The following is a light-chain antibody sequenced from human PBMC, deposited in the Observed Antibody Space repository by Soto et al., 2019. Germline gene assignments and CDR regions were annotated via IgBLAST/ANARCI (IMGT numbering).Light chain of an antibody. Sequence: DIQMTQSPSSLSASVGDRVTITCRASQTISNYLNWYQQRPGKAPKLLIYASSSLQSGVPPRFSGSGSGTDFTLTISSLQPEDFATYYCQQTYITPLTFGQGTRLAIK. CDR2: ASS. CDR3: QQTYITPLT. J-gene: IGKJ5*01. V-gene: IGKV1-39*01. CDR1: QTISNY.